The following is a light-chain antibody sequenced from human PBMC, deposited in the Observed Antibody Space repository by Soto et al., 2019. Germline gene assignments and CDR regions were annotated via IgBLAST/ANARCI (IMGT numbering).Light chain of an antibody. Sequence: QSALTQPASVSGSPGQSITISCTGPSSDVGSYNLVSWYQQYPGKAPKLIIFEVFKRPSGVSHRFSGSNSGNTASLTISGLPDEDDANYYCCSYAGSATYVFGGGTKLTVL. V-gene: IGLV2-23*02. CDR1: SSDVGSYNL. CDR2: EVF. CDR3: CSYAGSATYV. J-gene: IGLJ2*01.